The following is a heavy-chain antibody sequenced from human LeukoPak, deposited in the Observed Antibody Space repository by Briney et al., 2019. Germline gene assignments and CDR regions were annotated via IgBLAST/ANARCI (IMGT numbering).Heavy chain of an antibody. CDR3: TTQSGAWNFDY. V-gene: IGHV3-15*07. CDR2: IKRKTDDGTT. J-gene: IGHJ4*02. CDR1: GFSFSDTW. Sequence: PGGSLRLSCAASGFSFSDTWMNWVRQAPGKGLEWVGLIKRKTDDGTTDYAAPEKGRFTISRDDSKNTLYLQMNSLKTEDTAVYYCTTQSGAWNFDYWGQGTLVTVSS. D-gene: IGHD1-1*01.